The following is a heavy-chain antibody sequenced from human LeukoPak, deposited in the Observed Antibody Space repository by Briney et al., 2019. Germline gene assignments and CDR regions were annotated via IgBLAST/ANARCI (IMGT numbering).Heavy chain of an antibody. J-gene: IGHJ5*02. V-gene: IGHV4-30-4*01. D-gene: IGHD6-6*01. CDR2: IYYSGST. CDR1: GGSISSGDYY. CDR3: ARGSSSSGWSDP. Sequence: PSETLSLTCTVSGGSISSGDYYWSWIRQPPGKGLEWIGYIYYSGSTYYNPSLKSRVTISVDTSKNQFSLKLSSVTAADTAVYYCARGSSSSGWSDPWGQGTLVTVSS.